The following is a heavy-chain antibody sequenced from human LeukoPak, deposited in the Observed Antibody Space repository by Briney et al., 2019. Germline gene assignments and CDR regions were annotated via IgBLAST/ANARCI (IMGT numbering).Heavy chain of an antibody. V-gene: IGHV4-30-4*08. J-gene: IGHJ3*02. D-gene: IGHD5-18*01. CDR1: GGSISSGDYY. Sequence: SETLSLTCTVSGGSISSGDYYWSWIRQPPGKGLEWIGYIYYSGSTYYNPSLKSRVTISVDTSKNQFSLKLSSVTAADTAVYYCASWGYSYGPDAFDIWGQGTMVTVSS. CDR3: ASWGYSYGPDAFDI. CDR2: IYYSGST.